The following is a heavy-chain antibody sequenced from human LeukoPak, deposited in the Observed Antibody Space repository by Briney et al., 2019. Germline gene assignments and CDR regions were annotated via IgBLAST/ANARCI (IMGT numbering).Heavy chain of an antibody. D-gene: IGHD4-23*01. J-gene: IGHJ4*02. CDR3: AKEVTPGALLYGPFDY. V-gene: IGHV3-23*01. Sequence: PRGSLRLSCAASEFIFSSYGMSWVRQAPGKGLEWVSAISASGGGTYYADSVKGRFTISRDNSRNTLYLQMNSLRAEDTAIYYCAKEVTPGALLYGPFDYWGQGTLVTVSS. CDR1: EFIFSSYG. CDR2: ISASGGGT.